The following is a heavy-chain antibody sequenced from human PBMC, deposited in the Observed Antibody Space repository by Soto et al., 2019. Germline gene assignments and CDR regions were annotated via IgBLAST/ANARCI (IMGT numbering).Heavy chain of an antibody. D-gene: IGHD3-10*01. Sequence: AGSLRLSCAASGFTFSSYGMHWVRQAPGKGLEWVAVIWYDGSNKYYADSVKGRFTISRDNSKNTLYLQMNSLRAEDTAVYYCASSPPGREYYFDYWGQGTLVTVSS. V-gene: IGHV3-33*03. CDR1: GFTFSSYG. J-gene: IGHJ4*02. CDR2: IWYDGSNK. CDR3: ASSPPGREYYFDY.